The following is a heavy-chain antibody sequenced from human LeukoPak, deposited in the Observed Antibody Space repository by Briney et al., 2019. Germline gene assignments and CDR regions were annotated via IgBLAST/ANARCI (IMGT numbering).Heavy chain of an antibody. J-gene: IGHJ4*02. Sequence: SETLSLTRTVSGGSISSHYWSWIRQPPGKGLEWIGYIYYSGSTNYNPSLKSRVTISVDTSKNQFSLKLSSVTAADTAVYYCARSGCYDSSGSTGYFDYWGQGTLVTVSS. D-gene: IGHD3-22*01. V-gene: IGHV4-59*11. CDR2: IYYSGST. CDR1: GGSISSHY. CDR3: ARSGCYDSSGSTGYFDY.